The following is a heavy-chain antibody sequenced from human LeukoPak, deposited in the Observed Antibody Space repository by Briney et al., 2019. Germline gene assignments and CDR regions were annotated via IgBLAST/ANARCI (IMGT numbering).Heavy chain of an antibody. Sequence: GGSLRLSCGASGFTFSSYAMAWVRQAPGKGLEWVSAIRGTGSSTYYADSVKGRFTISRDNSKSTLYLQMNSLRAEDTAVYYCARDPLPYYDFWSGYRDAFDIWGQGTMVTVSS. V-gene: IGHV3-23*01. CDR3: ARDPLPYYDFWSGYRDAFDI. J-gene: IGHJ3*02. CDR2: IRGTGSST. D-gene: IGHD3-3*01. CDR1: GFTFSSYA.